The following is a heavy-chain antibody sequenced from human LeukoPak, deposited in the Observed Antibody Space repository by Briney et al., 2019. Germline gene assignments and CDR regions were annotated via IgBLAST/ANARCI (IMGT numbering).Heavy chain of an antibody. CDR1: GGSMSSYY. D-gene: IGHD5-24*01. J-gene: IGHJ4*02. V-gene: IGHV4-59*08. CDR3: ARGARAGYTLEPFDY. CDR2: IYYSGST. Sequence: SETLTLTCTVSGGSMSSYYWSWIRQPPGKGLEWIGYIYYSGSTKYNPSLKSRVTISVDTSKNQFSLKLSSVTAADTAVYYCARGARAGYTLEPFDYWGQATLVSVSS.